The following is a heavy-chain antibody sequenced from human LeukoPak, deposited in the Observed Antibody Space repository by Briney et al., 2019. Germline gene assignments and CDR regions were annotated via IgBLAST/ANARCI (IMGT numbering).Heavy chain of an antibody. CDR2: MNPNSGNT. V-gene: IGHV1-8*01. J-gene: IGHJ4*02. CDR3: AREVRGQDHVDY. CDR1: GYTFTTYD. D-gene: IGHD3-10*01. Sequence: ASVKVSCKASGYTFTTYDMNWVRQATGQGLEWMGWMNPNSGNTGYAQKFQGRVTMTRNTSISTAYMELSGLGSEDTAVYYCAREVRGQDHVDYWGQGTLVTVSS.